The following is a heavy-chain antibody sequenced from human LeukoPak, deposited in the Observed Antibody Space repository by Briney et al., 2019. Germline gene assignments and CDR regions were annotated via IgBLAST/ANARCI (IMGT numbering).Heavy chain of an antibody. CDR1: GESSSRSTDC. V-gene: IGHV4-39*01. CDR2: SYNSGSM. CDR3: ARNPFGYCTGGSCSRDFDY. J-gene: IGHJ4*02. Sequence: SETLSLTCSVSGESSSRSTDCWGWIRQPPGKGLEWIGTSYNSGSMYSNPSLKSRVTIFIDTSKNQISLKLSSVTAADTAVYYCARNPFGYCTGGSCSRDFDYWAQGTLVTVSS. D-gene: IGHD2-15*01.